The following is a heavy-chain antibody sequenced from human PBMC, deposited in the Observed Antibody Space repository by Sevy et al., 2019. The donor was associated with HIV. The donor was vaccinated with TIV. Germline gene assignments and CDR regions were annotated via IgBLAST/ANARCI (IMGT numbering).Heavy chain of an antibody. V-gene: IGHV3-15*01. D-gene: IGHD3-10*01. CDR1: GFTFSNAW. CDR3: TTDGGELPDAFDI. Sequence: GGSLRLSCAASGFTFSNAWMSWVRQAPGKGLEWVGRIKSKTDGGTTDYAAPVKGRFTISRDDSKNTLYLQMNSLKTEDTAVYYCTTDGGELPDAFDIWGQGTMVTVSS. CDR2: IKSKTDGGTT. J-gene: IGHJ3*02.